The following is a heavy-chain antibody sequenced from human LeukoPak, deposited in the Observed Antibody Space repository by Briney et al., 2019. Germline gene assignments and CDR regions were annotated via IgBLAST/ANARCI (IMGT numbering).Heavy chain of an antibody. V-gene: IGHV3-21*01. D-gene: IGHD6-6*01. CDR1: GFTFSSYS. J-gene: IGHJ4*02. CDR2: SSSSSSYI. Sequence: GGSLRLSCAASGFTFSSYSMNWVRQAPVKGLEWVSSSSSSSSYIYYADSVKGRFTISRDNAKNSLYLQMNSLRAEDTAVYYCARVSSSMGGAADYWGXXTLVTVSS. CDR3: ARVSSSMGGAADY.